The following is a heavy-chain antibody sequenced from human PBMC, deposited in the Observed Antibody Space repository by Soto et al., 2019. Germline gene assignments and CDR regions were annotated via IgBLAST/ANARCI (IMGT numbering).Heavy chain of an antibody. J-gene: IGHJ6*02. Sequence: ASGPTLVNPTETLTLTCTVPGFSLTTGKMGVSWIRQPPGKALEWLAHIFSDNERSYSTSLQGRLTISKDTSGSQVVLSMTNVDPVDTATYYCARMNVDSYQFYYAMDVWGQGTTVTVSS. CDR2: IFSDNER. CDR3: ARMNVDSYQFYYAMDV. CDR1: GFSLTTGKMG. V-gene: IGHV2-26*01. D-gene: IGHD4-17*01.